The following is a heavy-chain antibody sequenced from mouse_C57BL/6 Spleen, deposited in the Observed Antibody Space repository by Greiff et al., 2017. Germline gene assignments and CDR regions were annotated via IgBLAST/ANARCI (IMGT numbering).Heavy chain of an antibody. V-gene: IGHV1-18*01. Sequence: EVQLKESGPELVKPGASVKIPCKASGYTFTDYNMDWVKQSHGKSLEWIGGINPYNGGTIYNQKFKGKATLTVDKSSSTAYMELHSLTSEDAAVYYCARSVYCGSSYCFYYFDDWGQGTTLTVSS. CDR2: INPYNGGT. D-gene: IGHD1-1*01. CDR1: GYTFTDYN. J-gene: IGHJ2*01. CDR3: ARSVYCGSSYCFYYFDD.